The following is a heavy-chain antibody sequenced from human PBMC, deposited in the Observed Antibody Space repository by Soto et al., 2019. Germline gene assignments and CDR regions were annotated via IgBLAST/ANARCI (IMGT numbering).Heavy chain of an antibody. CDR3: AKDLPRGYSGYWAYYFDY. CDR1: GFTFSSYA. V-gene: IGHV3-23*01. D-gene: IGHD5-12*01. Sequence: GGSLRLSCAASGFTFSSYAMSWVRQAPGKGLEWVSAISGSGGSTYYADSVKGRFTISRDNSKNTLYLQMNSLRAEDTAVYYCAKDLPRGYSGYWAYYFDYWGQGTLVTVSS. J-gene: IGHJ4*02. CDR2: ISGSGGST.